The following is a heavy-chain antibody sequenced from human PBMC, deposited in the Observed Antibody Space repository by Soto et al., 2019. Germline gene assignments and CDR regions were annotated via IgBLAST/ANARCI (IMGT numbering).Heavy chain of an antibody. CDR2: IVVGSGNT. CDR1: GFTFTSSA. CDR3: AADWDDCGSGYPDYYYYGMDV. J-gene: IGHJ6*02. V-gene: IGHV1-58*01. D-gene: IGHD3-3*01. Sequence: SVKVSCKASGFTFTSSAVQWVRQARGQRLEWIGWIVVGSGNTNYAQKFQERVTITRDMSTSTAYMELSSLRSEDTAVYYCAADWDDCGSGYPDYYYYGMDVWGQGTTVTVSS.